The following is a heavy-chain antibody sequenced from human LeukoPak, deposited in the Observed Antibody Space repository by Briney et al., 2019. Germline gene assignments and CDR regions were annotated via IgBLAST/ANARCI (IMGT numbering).Heavy chain of an antibody. CDR3: ARVPNRFLSHYYYYYYMDV. CDR1: GFTFSSYA. V-gene: IGHV3-23*01. D-gene: IGHD3-3*01. J-gene: IGHJ6*03. CDR2: INDSGGNT. Sequence: PGGSLRLSCAASGFTFSSYAMSWVRQAPGKGLEWVSLINDSGGNTYYADSVKGRFTISRDNSKNTLFLQMSSLRAEDTAVYYCARVPNRFLSHYYYYYYMDVWGKGTTVTVSS.